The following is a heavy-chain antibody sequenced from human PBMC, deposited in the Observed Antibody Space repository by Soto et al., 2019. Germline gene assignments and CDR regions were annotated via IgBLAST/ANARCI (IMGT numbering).Heavy chain of an antibody. CDR3: ARDGYCTNGVCYWRSYYYSGMDV. V-gene: IGHV1-18*01. D-gene: IGHD2-8*01. CDR2: ISAYNGNT. CDR1: GYTFTSYG. Sequence: ASVKVSCKASGYTFTSYGISWVRQAPGQGLEWMGWISAYNGNTNYAQKLQGRVTMTTDTSTSTAYMELRSLRSDDTAVYYCARDGYCTNGVCYWRSYYYSGMDVWGQGTTVPVS. J-gene: IGHJ6*02.